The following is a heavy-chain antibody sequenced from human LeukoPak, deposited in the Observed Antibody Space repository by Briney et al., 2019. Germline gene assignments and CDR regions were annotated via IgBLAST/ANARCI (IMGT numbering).Heavy chain of an antibody. Sequence: ASVKVSCTVSGYTLTELSMHWVRQAPGKGLEWVGGFDPEDGETIYAQKFQGRVTMTEDTSTDTAYMDLSSLRSEDTAVYYCATDRAISMVRIFDYWGQGTLVTVSS. CDR1: GYTLTELS. CDR2: FDPEDGET. D-gene: IGHD3-10*01. V-gene: IGHV1-24*01. J-gene: IGHJ4*02. CDR3: ATDRAISMVRIFDY.